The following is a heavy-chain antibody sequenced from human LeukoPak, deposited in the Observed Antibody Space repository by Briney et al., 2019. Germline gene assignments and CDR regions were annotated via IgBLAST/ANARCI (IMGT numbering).Heavy chain of an antibody. CDR3: AYSGWSGRHYGLFEY. Sequence: SGPTLVKPTQTLTLTCSFSGFSLTTSGVGVGWTRQPPGKALEWLARIYWDDDKRYSPSLKSRLTITKDTSKNQVVLTMTSVGPMDTATYYCAYSGWSGRHYGLFEYWGQGILVTVSS. CDR1: GFSLTTSGVG. CDR2: IYWDDDK. V-gene: IGHV2-5*02. D-gene: IGHD3-3*01. J-gene: IGHJ4*02.